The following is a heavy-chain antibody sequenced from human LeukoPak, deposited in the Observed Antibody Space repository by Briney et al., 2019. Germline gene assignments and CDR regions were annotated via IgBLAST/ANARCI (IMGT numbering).Heavy chain of an antibody. CDR1: GFTFSTFS. V-gene: IGHV3-23*01. J-gene: IGHJ4*02. Sequence: GGSLRLSCAASGFTFSTFSMTWVRQAPGKGLEWVSVISSRGTTTMYADSAKGRFTISRDNSKDTLYLQMNSLKAEDTALYFCAKGGPYCSTTSCAQTFDCWGQGTLVTVSP. CDR3: AKGGPYCSTTSCAQTFDC. D-gene: IGHD2-2*01. CDR2: ISSRGTTT.